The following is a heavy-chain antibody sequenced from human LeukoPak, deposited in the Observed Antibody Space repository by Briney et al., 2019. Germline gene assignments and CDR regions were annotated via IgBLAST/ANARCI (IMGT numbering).Heavy chain of an antibody. J-gene: IGHJ3*01. CDR1: GIAFSNSI. D-gene: IGHD3-22*01. CDR3: AREGHTSGYCGTFDV. Sequence: GGSLRLSCAASGIAFSNSIMHWVRQAPGKGLEWVSAMSFDGFSKYYADSLKGRLSISRDDSKNAVYLQMNSLRLEDTAVYYCAREGHTSGYCGTFDVWGQGTTVVVSP. V-gene: IGHV3-30*04. CDR2: MSFDGFSK.